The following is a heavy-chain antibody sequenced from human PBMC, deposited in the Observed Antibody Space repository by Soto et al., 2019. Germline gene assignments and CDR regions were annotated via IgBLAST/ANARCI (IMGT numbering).Heavy chain of an antibody. J-gene: IGHJ4*02. CDR3: ARSRGYGSGNYPVAY. Sequence: QVQLQQWGAGLLKPSETLSLTCAVYGGSFSGYYWSWIRQPPGKGLEWIGEINHSGSTNYNPSLKSRVTISVDTSKNQFSLKLSSVTAADTAVYYCARSRGYGSGNYPVAYWGQGTVVTVSS. D-gene: IGHD3-10*01. CDR2: INHSGST. CDR1: GGSFSGYY. V-gene: IGHV4-34*01.